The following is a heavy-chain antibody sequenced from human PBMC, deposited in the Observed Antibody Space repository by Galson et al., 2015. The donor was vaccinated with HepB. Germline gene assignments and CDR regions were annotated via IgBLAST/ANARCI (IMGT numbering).Heavy chain of an antibody. J-gene: IGHJ6*02. CDR1: GFTFSSYA. D-gene: IGHD5-12*01. CDR3: ARLLSGYDTRPDDYYYGMDV. CDR2: ISYNGSNK. V-gene: IGHV3-30-3*01. Sequence: SLRLSCAASGFTFSSYAMHWVRQAPGKGLEWVAVISYNGSNKYYADSVKGRFTISRDNSKNTLYLQMNSLRAEDTAVYYCARLLSGYDTRPDDYYYGMDVWGRGTTVTVSS.